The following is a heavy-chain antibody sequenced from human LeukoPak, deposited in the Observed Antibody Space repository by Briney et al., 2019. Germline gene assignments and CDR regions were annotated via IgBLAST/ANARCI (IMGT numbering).Heavy chain of an antibody. CDR3: ARHRRGTGYYYYYMDV. D-gene: IGHD3/OR15-3a*01. Sequence: SETLSLTCAVYGGSFGGYYWSWIRQPPGKGLEWIGEINHSGSTNYNPSLKSRVTISVDTSKNQFSLKLSSVTAADTAVYYCARHRRGTGYYYYYMDVWGKGTTVTISS. CDR1: GGSFGGYY. CDR2: INHSGST. J-gene: IGHJ6*03. V-gene: IGHV4-34*01.